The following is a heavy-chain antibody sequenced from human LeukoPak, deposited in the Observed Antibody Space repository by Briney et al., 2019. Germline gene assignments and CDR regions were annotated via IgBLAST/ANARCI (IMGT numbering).Heavy chain of an antibody. Sequence: SETLSLTCAVYGGSFSGYYWSWIRQPPGKGLEWIGEINHSGSTNYNPSLKSRVTISVDTSKNQFSLKLSSVTAADTAVYYCARYGSSSGAFDIWGQGTMVTVSS. D-gene: IGHD2-15*01. CDR3: ARYGSSSGAFDI. CDR2: INHSGST. V-gene: IGHV4-34*01. J-gene: IGHJ3*02. CDR1: GGSFSGYY.